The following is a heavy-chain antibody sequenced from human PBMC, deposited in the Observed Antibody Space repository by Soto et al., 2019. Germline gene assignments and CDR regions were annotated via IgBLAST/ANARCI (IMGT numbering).Heavy chain of an antibody. CDR3: ARERGGYGLFDP. CDR1: GGSISNAAYS. D-gene: IGHD5-18*01. Sequence: LSLTCTVSGGSISNAAYSWSWIRQPPGKGLEWIGYIYPSGMPFYNPSLRSRVTISIDRSNDQFSLNLKSVTAADTAVYYCARERGGYGLFDPWGQGTLVTVSS. V-gene: IGHV4-30-2*01. CDR2: IYPSGMP. J-gene: IGHJ5*02.